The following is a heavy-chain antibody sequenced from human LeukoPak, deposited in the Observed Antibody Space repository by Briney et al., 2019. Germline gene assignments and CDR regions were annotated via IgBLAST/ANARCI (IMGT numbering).Heavy chain of an antibody. V-gene: IGHV4-34*01. CDR1: GGSFSGYY. Sequence: SETLSLTCAVYGGSFSGYYWSWIRQPPGKGLEWIGEINHSGSTNYNPSLKSRVTISVDTSKNQFSLKLSSVTAADTAVYYCARHAPWAAAGTLVWFDPWGQGTLVTVSS. J-gene: IGHJ5*02. D-gene: IGHD6-13*01. CDR2: INHSGST. CDR3: ARHAPWAAAGTLVWFDP.